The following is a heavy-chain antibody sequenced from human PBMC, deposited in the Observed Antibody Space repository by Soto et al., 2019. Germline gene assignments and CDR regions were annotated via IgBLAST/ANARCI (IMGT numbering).Heavy chain of an antibody. CDR3: ARVGIRRPAYFDY. Sequence: SETLSLTCTVSGGSISSYYWSWIRQPPGKGLEWIGYIYYSGSTNYNPSLKSRVTISVDTSKNQFSLKLSSVTAADTAVYYCARVGIRRPAYFDYWGQGTLVTVSS. D-gene: IGHD5-18*01. CDR2: IYYSGST. V-gene: IGHV4-59*01. J-gene: IGHJ4*02. CDR1: GGSISSYY.